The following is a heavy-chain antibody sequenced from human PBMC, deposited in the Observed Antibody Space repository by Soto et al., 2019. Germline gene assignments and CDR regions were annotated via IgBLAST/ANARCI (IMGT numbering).Heavy chain of an antibody. J-gene: IGHJ4*02. D-gene: IGHD3-10*01. Sequence: QITLKESGPTLVKPTQTLTLTCTFSGFSLSTSGVGVGWIRQPPGKALEWLAVIYWDDDKRYSPSLKSRLTVTTTTSKNQVVLTMTNMDPVDTATYYCAHHPYYGLGSCSFDYWGQGTLVTVFS. CDR2: IYWDDDK. CDR1: GFSLSTSGVG. CDR3: AHHPYYGLGSCSFDY. V-gene: IGHV2-5*02.